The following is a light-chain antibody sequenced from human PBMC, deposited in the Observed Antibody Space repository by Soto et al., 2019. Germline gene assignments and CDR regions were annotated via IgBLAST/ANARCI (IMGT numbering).Light chain of an antibody. CDR2: DAS. J-gene: IGKJ1*01. Sequence: DIHLTQSPSTLSASVGDRVTITCRASQSASIWLAWYQQKPGKAPEVLVWDASSLQRGVPSRFSGSGSGTEFTLTISSLQTDDFATYYCQHYNSYSEAFGQGTKVDI. V-gene: IGKV1-5*01. CDR3: QHYNSYSEA. CDR1: QSASIW.